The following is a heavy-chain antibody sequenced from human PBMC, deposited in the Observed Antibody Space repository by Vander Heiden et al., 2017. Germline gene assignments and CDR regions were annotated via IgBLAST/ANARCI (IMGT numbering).Heavy chain of an antibody. CDR2: IGTAGDT. CDR1: GFTSSSYD. V-gene: IGHV3-13*01. Sequence: EVQLVESGGVLVQPGGSLRLSCAASGFTSSSYDMHWVRQATGKGLEWVSAIGTAGDTYYPGSVKGRFTISRENAKNSLYLQMNSLRAGDTAVYYCARERAYCSGGSCYPIFDYWGQGTLVTVSS. J-gene: IGHJ4*02. D-gene: IGHD2-15*01. CDR3: ARERAYCSGGSCYPIFDY.